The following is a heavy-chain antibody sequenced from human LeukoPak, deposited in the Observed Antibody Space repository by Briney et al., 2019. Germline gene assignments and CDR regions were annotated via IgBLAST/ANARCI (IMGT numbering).Heavy chain of an antibody. CDR3: SRGGAYPLHC. CDR1: GDSISSDIW. V-gene: IGHV4-4*02. J-gene: IGHJ4*02. D-gene: IGHD1-26*01. Sequence: SETLSLTCAVSGDSISSDIWWNWVRQPPGKGLEWIGEIHHSGGINYNPSLKRRVTISLDKSKNHFSLELNSVPAADTALYYCSRGGAYPLHCWGQGTLVTVSS. CDR2: IHHSGGI.